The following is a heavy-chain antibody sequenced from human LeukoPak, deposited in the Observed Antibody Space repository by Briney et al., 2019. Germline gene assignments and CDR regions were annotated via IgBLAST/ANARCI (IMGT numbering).Heavy chain of an antibody. D-gene: IGHD3-22*01. V-gene: IGHV3-30-3*01. J-gene: IGHJ4*02. CDR2: ISYDGNNK. Sequence: PGGSLRLSCAASQFTFSSYAMHWVRQAPGKGLEWVAVISYDGNNKYYADSVKGRFTISRDNSKTTLYLQMNSLRAEDTAVYYCARSPVDYYDSSGYYFDYWGQGTLVTVSS. CDR1: QFTFSSYA. CDR3: ARSPVDYYDSSGYYFDY.